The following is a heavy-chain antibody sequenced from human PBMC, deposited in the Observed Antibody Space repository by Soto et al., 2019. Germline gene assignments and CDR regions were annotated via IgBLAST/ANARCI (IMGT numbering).Heavy chain of an antibody. J-gene: IGHJ4*02. CDR1: GFSLSTSGMC. V-gene: IGHV2-70*11. Sequence: SGPTLVNPTQTLTLTCTFSGFSLSTSGMCVSWIRQPPGKALEWLARIDWDDDKYYSASLKTRLTISKDTSKNQVVFTMTNMDPVDTATYYCARIRPAAGTLDYWGQGTLVTVSS. D-gene: IGHD6-13*01. CDR3: ARIRPAAGTLDY. CDR2: IDWDDDK.